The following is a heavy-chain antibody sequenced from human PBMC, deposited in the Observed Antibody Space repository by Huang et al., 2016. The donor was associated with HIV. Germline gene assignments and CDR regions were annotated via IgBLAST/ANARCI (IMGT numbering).Heavy chain of an antibody. Sequence: QVQLVESGGGVVQPGGSLRLSCAAPGFTFATYGMHWVRQGPGKGLEWVAFIRSDATDKYYADSVKGRFTASRDNSKNTLFLHMNSLRPEDTALYYCAKIPPLHANLATSGPGPVDYWGQGTLVTVSS. CDR1: GFTFATYG. D-gene: IGHD6-13*01. V-gene: IGHV3-30*02. J-gene: IGHJ4*02. CDR3: AKIPPLHANLATSGPGPVDY. CDR2: IRSDATDK.